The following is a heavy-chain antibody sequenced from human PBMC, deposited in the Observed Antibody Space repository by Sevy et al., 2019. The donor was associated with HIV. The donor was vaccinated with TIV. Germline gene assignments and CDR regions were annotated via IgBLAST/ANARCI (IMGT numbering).Heavy chain of an antibody. CDR2: IDPSGST. Sequence: ASVKVSCKASGYTFTTYYIHWVRQAPGQGLEWMGLIDPSGSTRYAQKFQGRVSMTGDTSTTTLYMELGSLTSEDTAVNYCARDRNLSGSYLEYYYYAMDVWGQGTTVTVSS. CDR3: ARDRNLSGSYLEYYYYAMDV. CDR1: GYTFTTYY. V-gene: IGHV1-46*03. D-gene: IGHD1-26*01. J-gene: IGHJ6*02.